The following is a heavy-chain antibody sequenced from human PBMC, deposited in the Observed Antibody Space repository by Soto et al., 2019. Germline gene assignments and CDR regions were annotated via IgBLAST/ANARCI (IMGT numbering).Heavy chain of an antibody. Sequence: GGSLRLSCAASGFTFSSYGMHWVRQAPGKGLEWVAVISYDGSNKYYADSVKGRFTISRDNSKNTLYLQMNSLRAEDTAVYYCAGKLPWVAVAGFAFDIWGQGTMVTVSS. CDR3: AGKLPWVAVAGFAFDI. CDR2: ISYDGSNK. D-gene: IGHD6-19*01. J-gene: IGHJ3*02. CDR1: GFTFSSYG. V-gene: IGHV3-30*03.